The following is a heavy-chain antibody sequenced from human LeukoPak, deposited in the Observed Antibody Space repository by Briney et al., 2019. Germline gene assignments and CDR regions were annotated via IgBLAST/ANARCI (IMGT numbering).Heavy chain of an antibody. CDR2: IYTSGNT. CDR3: ALYSRTYEYYYLDY. CDR1: GGSISSGSYY. Sequence: SQTLSLTCTVSGGSISSGSYYWSWIRQPAGRGLEWIGRIYTSGNTHYNPSLMRRVTISIDTSKNQFSLKLSSVTAADTAMYYCALYSRTYEYYYLDYWGQGTLVTVSS. J-gene: IGHJ4*02. D-gene: IGHD1-26*01. V-gene: IGHV4-61*02.